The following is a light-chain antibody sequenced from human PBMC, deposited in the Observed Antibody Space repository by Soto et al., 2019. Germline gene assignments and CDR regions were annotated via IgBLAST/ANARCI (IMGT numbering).Light chain of an antibody. J-gene: IGKJ5*01. CDR3: QQYDNLIT. V-gene: IGKV1-33*01. CDR1: QDISNY. CDR2: DAS. Sequence: DIQMTQSPSSLSASVGDRVTITCQASQDISNYLNWYQHKPGKAPMLLIYDASNLEIGVPSRFSGSGSGTDFTFTISSLQPEDIATYYCQQYDNLITFGQGTRLEIK.